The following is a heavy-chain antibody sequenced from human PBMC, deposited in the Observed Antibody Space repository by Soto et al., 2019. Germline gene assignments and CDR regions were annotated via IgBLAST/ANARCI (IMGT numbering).Heavy chain of an antibody. D-gene: IGHD3-10*01. V-gene: IGHV3-21*01. CDR3: ARDKELADLWFGELLPTYYYGMDV. CDR1: GFTFSSYS. J-gene: IGHJ6*02. CDR2: ISSSSSYI. Sequence: GGSLRLSCAASGFTFSSYSMNWVRQAPGKGLEWVSSISSSSSYIYYADSVKGRFTISRDNAKNSLYLQMNSLRAEDTAVYYCARDKELADLWFGELLPTYYYGMDVWGQGTTVTASS.